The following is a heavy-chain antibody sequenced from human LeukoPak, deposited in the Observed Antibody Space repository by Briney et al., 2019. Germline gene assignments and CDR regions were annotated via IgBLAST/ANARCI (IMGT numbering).Heavy chain of an antibody. CDR2: ILYSGTT. J-gene: IGHJ5*02. D-gene: IGHD2-2*01. Sequence: SETLSLTCTVSGGSVTSSTHYWAWISQPPGKGLEWIGNILYSGTTYYNPSLKSRVTISVDTSKNQFSLKKSSVTAADTAVYYCARTPRIVVGVSGWFDPWGQGALVTVSS. CDR3: ARTPRIVVGVSGWFDP. CDR1: GGSVTSSTHY. V-gene: IGHV4-39*01.